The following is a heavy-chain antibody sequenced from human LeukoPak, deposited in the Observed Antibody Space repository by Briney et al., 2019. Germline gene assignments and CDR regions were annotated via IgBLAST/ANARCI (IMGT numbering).Heavy chain of an antibody. D-gene: IGHD2-21*01. J-gene: IGHJ4*02. V-gene: IGHV3-23*01. CDR1: GFTFSGFT. CDR3: ENRIRDHFDY. Sequence: GWSLRLSCATSGFTFSGFTMNWFRQAPGKGLEWVSTISDGSRDTHYAGSVKGRFTISRDDSQNIVYLQMDSLRAEDTALYQSENRIRDHFDYWGQGTQVTVSS. CDR2: ISDGSRDT.